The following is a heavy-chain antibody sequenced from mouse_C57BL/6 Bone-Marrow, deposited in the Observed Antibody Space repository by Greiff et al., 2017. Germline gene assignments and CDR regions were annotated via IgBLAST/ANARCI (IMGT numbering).Heavy chain of an antibody. D-gene: IGHD2-3*01. Sequence: VQLQQSGPVLVKPGASVKMSCKASGYTFTDYYMNWVKQSHGKSLEWIGVINPYNGGTSYNQKFKGKATLTVDKSSSTAYMELNSLTPEDAAVYYCAIDGYYAYWGQGTTLTVSS. CDR1: GYTFTDYY. J-gene: IGHJ2*01. V-gene: IGHV1-19*01. CDR2: INPYNGGT. CDR3: AIDGYYAY.